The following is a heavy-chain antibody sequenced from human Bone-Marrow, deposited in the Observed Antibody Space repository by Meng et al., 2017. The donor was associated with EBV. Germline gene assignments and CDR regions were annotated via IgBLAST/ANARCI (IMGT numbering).Heavy chain of an antibody. CDR3: AKDCFGAKDS. CDR2: INPDGSVI. Sequence: EVQVMASGGGLVQPXGSLRLSCAASGFTLSSYWVHWVRQAPGKGLVWVSRINPDGSVITYADSVKGRFTISRDNAKNTVYLQMNNLRAEDTAVYYCAKDCFGAKDSWCQGTLVNVSS. CDR1: GFTLSSYW. J-gene: IGHJ4*02. D-gene: IGHD1-26*01. V-gene: IGHV3-74*01.